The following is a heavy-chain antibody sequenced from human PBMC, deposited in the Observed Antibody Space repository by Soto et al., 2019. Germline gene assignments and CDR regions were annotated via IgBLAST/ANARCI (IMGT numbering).Heavy chain of an antibody. D-gene: IGHD3-3*01. CDR2: IWYDGSNK. V-gene: IGHV3-33*01. Sequence: PGGSLRLSCAASGFTFSSYGMHWVRQAPGKGLEWVAVIWYDGSNKYYADSVKGRFTISRDNSKNTLYLQMNSLRAEDTAVYYCARELSGRFLDVWGKGTTVTVSS. CDR3: ARELSGRFLDV. J-gene: IGHJ6*04. CDR1: GFTFSSYG.